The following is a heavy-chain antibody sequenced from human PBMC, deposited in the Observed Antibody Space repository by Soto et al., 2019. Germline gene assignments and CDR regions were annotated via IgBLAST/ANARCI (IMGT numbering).Heavy chain of an antibody. CDR3: AKLSGDLGRETMFDS. V-gene: IGHV3-23*01. D-gene: IGHD7-27*01. CDR2: ISGSGDTT. CDR1: GVTVSSYG. Sequence: GVLRRSGAASGVTVSSYGMHSVRQAPGKGLEWVSSISGSGDTTYYVDSVKGRFTISRDNSMHTLYLQMNNLRAEDTAVYYCAKLSGDLGRETMFDSWGQGTLVPVSS. J-gene: IGHJ5*01.